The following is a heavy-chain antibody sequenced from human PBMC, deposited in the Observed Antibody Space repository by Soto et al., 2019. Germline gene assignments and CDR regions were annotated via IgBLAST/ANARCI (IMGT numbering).Heavy chain of an antibody. Sequence: EVQLVESGGVVVQPGGSLRLSCAASGFTFDDYTMHWVRQAPGKGLEWVSLISWDGGSTYYADSVKGRFTISRDISKISLYLQMNSLRTEDTALYYCAKDGGYGDYHDYWGQGTLVTVSS. CDR2: ISWDGGST. V-gene: IGHV3-43*01. D-gene: IGHD4-17*01. J-gene: IGHJ4*02. CDR1: GFTFDDYT. CDR3: AKDGGYGDYHDY.